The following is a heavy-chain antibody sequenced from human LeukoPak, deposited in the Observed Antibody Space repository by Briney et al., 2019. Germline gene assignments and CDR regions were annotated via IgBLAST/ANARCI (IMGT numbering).Heavy chain of an antibody. CDR3: ARGERGGRFGGFFRDPFFDY. CDR2: IYYSGST. Sequence: SETLSLTCTVSGGSISSGGYYWSWIRQHPGKGLEWIGYIYYSGSTYYNPSLKSRVTISVDTSKNQFSLKLSSVTAADTAVYYGARGERGGRFGGFFRDPFFDYGGQGTRVTVS. J-gene: IGHJ4*02. V-gene: IGHV4-31*03. D-gene: IGHD3-16*01. CDR1: GGSISSGGYY.